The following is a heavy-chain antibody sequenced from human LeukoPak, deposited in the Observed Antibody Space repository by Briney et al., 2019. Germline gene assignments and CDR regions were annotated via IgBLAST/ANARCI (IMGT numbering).Heavy chain of an antibody. D-gene: IGHD3-22*01. J-gene: IGHJ4*02. CDR2: INPNSGGT. V-gene: IGHV1-2*02. CDR1: GYTFTGYY. CDR3: ASSPPISSGYYYNY. Sequence: GASVKVSCKASGYTFTGYYMHWVRQAPGQGLEWMGWINPNSGGTNYAQKFQGRVTMTRDTSISTAYMELSRLRSDDTAVYYCASSPPISSGYYYNYWGQETLVTVSS.